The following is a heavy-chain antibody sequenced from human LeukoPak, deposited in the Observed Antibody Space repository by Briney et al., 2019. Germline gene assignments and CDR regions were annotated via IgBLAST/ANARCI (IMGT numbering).Heavy chain of an antibody. CDR1: GGSFSGYY. CDR3: AGTRYCSSTSCYTDYYYYGMDV. V-gene: IGHV4-34*01. J-gene: IGHJ6*02. Sequence: SETLSLTCAVYGGSFSGYYWSWIRQPPGKGLEWIGEINHSGSTNYNPSLKSRVTISVDTSKNQFSLKLSSVTAADTAVYYCAGTRYCSSTSCYTDYYYYGMDVWGQGTTVTVSS. CDR2: INHSGST. D-gene: IGHD2-2*02.